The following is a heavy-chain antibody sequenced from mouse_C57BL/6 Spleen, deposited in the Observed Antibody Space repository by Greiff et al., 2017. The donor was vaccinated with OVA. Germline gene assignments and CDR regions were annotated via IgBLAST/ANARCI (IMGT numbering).Heavy chain of an antibody. V-gene: IGHV1-50*01. J-gene: IGHJ2*01. D-gene: IGHD1-1*01. CDR3: ARGYYGGSSDY. CDR2: IDPSDSYT. CDR1: GYTFTSYW. Sequence: QVQLQQSGAELVKPGASVKLSCKASGYTFTSYWMQWVKQRPGQGLEWIGEIDPSDSYTNYNQKFKGKATLTVDTSSSTAYMQLSSLTSEDSAVYYCARGYYGGSSDYWGQGTTLTVSS.